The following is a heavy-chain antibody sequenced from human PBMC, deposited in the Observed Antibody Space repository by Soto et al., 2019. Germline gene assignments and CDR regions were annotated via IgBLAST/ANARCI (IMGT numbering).Heavy chain of an antibody. CDR2: SSTSNGKI. J-gene: IGHJ4*02. D-gene: IGHD3-3*01. V-gene: IGHV1-18*01. CDR1: GYTFKNYI. CDR3: ARGQLVLGSRSGLQYFDY. Sequence: QLQLVQSGPELKKPGASVKISCKASGYTFKNYIISWVRQAPGQGLEWVGWSSTSNGKITHAERLQGRITMTAASPTATAYMELRNLRSDDTATYYCARGQLVLGSRSGLQYFDYWGQGTLVSVSS.